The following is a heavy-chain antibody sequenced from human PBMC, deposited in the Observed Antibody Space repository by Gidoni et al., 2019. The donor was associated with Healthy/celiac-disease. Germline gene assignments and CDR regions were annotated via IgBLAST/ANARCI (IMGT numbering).Heavy chain of an antibody. CDR3: AKDRQDIVLVPAAIPAGSFDY. Sequence: EVKLLESGGGLVQPGGSLRLSCAASGFAFSSGGMSWSRPAPGKGLDWVPAIIGRGGSTYYADPVKGRFTSSRDNSKNTLYLQMNSLRAEDTAVYYCAKDRQDIVLVPAAIPAGSFDYWGQGTLVTVSS. V-gene: IGHV3-23*01. CDR1: GFAFSSGG. CDR2: IIGRGGST. D-gene: IGHD2-2*02. J-gene: IGHJ4*02.